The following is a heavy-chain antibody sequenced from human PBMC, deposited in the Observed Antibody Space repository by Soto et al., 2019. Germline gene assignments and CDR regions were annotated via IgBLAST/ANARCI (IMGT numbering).Heavy chain of an antibody. J-gene: IGHJ6*02. V-gene: IGHV1-2*04. Sequence: ASVKVSCKASGYTFTGYYMHWVRQAPGQGLEWMGWINPNSGGTNYAQKFQGWVTMTRDIYTRAVYMELRSLTSDDTAVYYCARDSWGLAVPDYHYYAMDVWGQGTTVTVSS. CDR2: INPNSGGT. CDR3: ARDSWGLAVPDYHYYAMDV. CDR1: GYTFTGYY. D-gene: IGHD6-19*01.